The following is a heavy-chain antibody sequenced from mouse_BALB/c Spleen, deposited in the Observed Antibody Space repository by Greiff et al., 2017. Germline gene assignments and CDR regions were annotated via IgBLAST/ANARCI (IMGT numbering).Heavy chain of an antibody. V-gene: IGHV1S29*02. D-gene: IGHD1-1*01. CDR2: IYPYNGGT. J-gene: IGHJ2*01. CDR3: ARGDYYGSSYDYFDY. Sequence: EVQLQQSGPELVKPGASVKISCKASGYTFTDYNMHWVKQSHGKSLEWIGYIYPYNGGTGYNQKFKSKATLTVDNSSSTAYMELRSLTSEDSAVYYCARGDYYGSSYDYFDYWGQGTTLTVSS. CDR1: GYTFTDYN.